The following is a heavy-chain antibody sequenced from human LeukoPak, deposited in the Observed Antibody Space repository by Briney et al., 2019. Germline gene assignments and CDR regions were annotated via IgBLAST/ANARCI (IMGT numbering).Heavy chain of an antibody. CDR1: GFTFSSYA. D-gene: IGHD4-17*01. V-gene: IGHV3-23*01. CDR3: AKDRIPRITTVPKGYFDY. CDR2: ISGSGGNT. Sequence: PGGSLRLSCAASGFTFSSYAMSWVRQAPGKGLEWVSAISGSGGNTYYADSVKGRFTISRDNSKNTLYLQMNSLRAEDTAVYYCAKDRIPRITTVPKGYFDYWGQGTLVTVSS. J-gene: IGHJ4*02.